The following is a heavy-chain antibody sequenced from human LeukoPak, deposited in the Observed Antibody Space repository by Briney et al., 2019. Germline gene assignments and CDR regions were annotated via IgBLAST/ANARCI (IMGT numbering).Heavy chain of an antibody. Sequence: GESLKISRKGSGYSFTSHLNDWVRQIPGKGLEWNGINYPGDSDTKYSPSFQGQVTLSPDKSISTAYLQWSSAKASDTALYYCWRRGPTPRYYMDVGSKATTVTVPS. J-gene: IGHJ6*03. CDR3: WRRGPTPRYYMDV. CDR1: GYSFTSHL. CDR2: NYPGDSDT. V-gene: IGHV5-51*01.